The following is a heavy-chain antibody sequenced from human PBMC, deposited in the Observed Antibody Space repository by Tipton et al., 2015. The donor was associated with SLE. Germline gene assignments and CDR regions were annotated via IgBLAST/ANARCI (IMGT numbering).Heavy chain of an antibody. V-gene: IGHV1-18*04. Sequence: QVQLVQSGAEVKKPGASVKVSCKASGYTFTSYGISWVRQAPGQGLEWMGWISAYNGNTNYAQKLQGRVTMTTDTSTSTAYMELRSLRSDDTAVYYCARDLSGVVVVAATPRWFDPWGQGTLVTVSS. CDR1: GYTFTSYG. CDR3: ARDLSGVVVVAATPRWFDP. D-gene: IGHD2-15*01. CDR2: ISAYNGNT. J-gene: IGHJ5*02.